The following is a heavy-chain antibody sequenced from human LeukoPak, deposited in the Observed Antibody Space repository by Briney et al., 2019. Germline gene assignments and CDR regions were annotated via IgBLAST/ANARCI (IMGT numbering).Heavy chain of an antibody. D-gene: IGHD2-2*01. CDR1: AFTFSGSV. CDR3: TSRSQDYCSSTSCYDRS. CDR2: IRSKANSYAT. J-gene: IGHJ4*02. Sequence: GGSLRLSCAASAFTFSGSVMHWVRQASGKGLEWVGRIRSKANSYATAYAASVKGRFTISRDDSKNTAYLQMNSLKTEDTAVYYCTSRSQDYCSSTSCYDRSRGQGTLVTVCS. V-gene: IGHV3-73*01.